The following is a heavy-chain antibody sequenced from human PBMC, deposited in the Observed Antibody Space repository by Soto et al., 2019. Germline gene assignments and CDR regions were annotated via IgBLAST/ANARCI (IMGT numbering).Heavy chain of an antibody. CDR3: AKDPEYRGYGLNAFDI. CDR1: GFTFSSYA. CDR2: ISGSGGST. J-gene: IGHJ3*02. V-gene: IGHV3-23*01. Sequence: LRLSCAASGFTFSSYAMSWVRQAPGKGLEWVSAISGSGGSTYYADSVKGRFTISRDNSKNTLYLQMNSLRAEDTAVYYCAKDPEYRGYGLNAFDIWGQGTMVTVSS. D-gene: IGHD5-12*01.